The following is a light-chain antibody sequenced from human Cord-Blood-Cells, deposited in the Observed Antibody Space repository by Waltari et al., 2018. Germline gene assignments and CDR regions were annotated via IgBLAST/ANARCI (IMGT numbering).Light chain of an antibody. CDR1: STNVGNQG. Sequence: QAGLTQPPSVSKGLRQTAPLTCSGNSTNVGNQGAAWLQQHQGHPPKLLSYRNNNRPSGISERLSASRSGNTASLTITGLQPEDEADYYCSAWDSSLSAWVFGGGTKLTVL. J-gene: IGLJ3*02. V-gene: IGLV10-54*01. CDR3: SAWDSSLSAWV. CDR2: RNN.